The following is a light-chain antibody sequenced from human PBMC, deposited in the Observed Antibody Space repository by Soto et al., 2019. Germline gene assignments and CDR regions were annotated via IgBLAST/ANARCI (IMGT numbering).Light chain of an antibody. CDR3: QQYNNWPPT. CDR2: GAS. Sequence: EMVMTQSPATLSVSPGERATLSCRASQSVSSNLAWYQQKPGQAPRLLIYGASTRATGIPARFSGGGSGTEFTLTISSLQSEDYAVYYCQQYNNWPPTFGQGTKVDIK. J-gene: IGKJ1*01. CDR1: QSVSSN. V-gene: IGKV3-15*01.